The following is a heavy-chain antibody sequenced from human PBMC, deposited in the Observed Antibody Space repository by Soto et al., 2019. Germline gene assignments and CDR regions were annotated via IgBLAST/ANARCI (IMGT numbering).Heavy chain of an antibody. CDR2: IIPIFGTA. J-gene: IGHJ2*01. V-gene: IGHV1-69*12. Sequence: QVQLVQSGAEVKKPGSSVKVSCKASGGTFSSYAISWVRQAPGQGLEWMGGIIPIFGTANYAQKFQGRVTXIAXEXMSTADMELSSLRSEDTAVYYCARDRDWGRDWYFDLWGRGTLVTVSS. D-gene: IGHD7-27*01. CDR1: GGTFSSYA. CDR3: ARDRDWGRDWYFDL.